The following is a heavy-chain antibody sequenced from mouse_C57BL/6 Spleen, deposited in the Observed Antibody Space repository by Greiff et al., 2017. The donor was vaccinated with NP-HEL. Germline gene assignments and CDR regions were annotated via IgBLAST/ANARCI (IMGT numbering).Heavy chain of an antibody. CDR3: ARGGGFAY. CDR1: GYTFTSYW. CDR2: IDPSDSYT. Sequence: QVQLQQPGAELVKPGASVKLSCKASGYTFTSYWMQWVKRRPGQGLEWIGEIDPSDSYTNYNQKFKGKATLTVDTSSSTAYMQLSSLTSEDSAVYYCARGGGFAYWGQGTLVTVSA. V-gene: IGHV1-50*01. J-gene: IGHJ3*01.